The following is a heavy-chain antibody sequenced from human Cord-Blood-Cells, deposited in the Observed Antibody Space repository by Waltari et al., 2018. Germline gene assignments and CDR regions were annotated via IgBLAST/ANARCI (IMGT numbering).Heavy chain of an antibody. CDR1: GFTFSSYA. CDR3: ARALVPAAIDY. D-gene: IGHD2-2*01. V-gene: IGHV3-30-3*01. CDR2: ISYDGSNK. Sequence: QVQLVESGGGVVQPGRSLSLSCAASGFTFSSYAMHWVRQAPGKGLEWVAVISYDGSNKYYADSVKGRFTISRDNSKNTRYLQMNSLRAEDTAVYYCARALVPAAIDYWGQGTLVTVSS. J-gene: IGHJ4*02.